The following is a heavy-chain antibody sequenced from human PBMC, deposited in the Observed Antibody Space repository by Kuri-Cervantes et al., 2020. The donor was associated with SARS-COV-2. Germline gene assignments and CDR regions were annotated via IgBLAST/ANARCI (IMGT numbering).Heavy chain of an antibody. CDR2: INHSGST. J-gene: IGHJ4*02. CDR3: ARQVAVAGHYYFDY. D-gene: IGHD6-19*01. Sequence: SQTLSLTCAVYGGSFSGCYWSWIRQPPGKGLEWIGEINHSGSTNYNPSLKSRVTISVDTSRNQFSLSLSSVTAADTAVYYWARQVAVAGHYYFDYCGQGTLVTVSS. CDR1: GGSFSGCY. V-gene: IGHV4-34*01.